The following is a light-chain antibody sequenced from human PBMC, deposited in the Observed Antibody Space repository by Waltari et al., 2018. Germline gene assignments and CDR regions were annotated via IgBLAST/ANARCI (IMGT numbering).Light chain of an antibody. CDR2: WAS. Sequence: DIVMTPSPDSLAVSLGERATISCKSSRNILYSTNNKNYLACYQQNPGQPPRLLISWASTRESGVPDRFIGSGSGTDFTLTISSLQAEDVAVYYSQHYDELPLTCGRGTKVEIK. CDR3: QHYDELPLT. J-gene: IGKJ4*01. CDR1: RNILYSTNNKNY. V-gene: IGKV4-1*01.